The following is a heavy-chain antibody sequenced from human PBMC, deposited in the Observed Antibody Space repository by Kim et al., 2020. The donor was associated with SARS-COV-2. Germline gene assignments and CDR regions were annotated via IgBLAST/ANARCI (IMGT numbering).Heavy chain of an antibody. V-gene: IGHV4-34*01. J-gene: IGHJ6*01. CDR2: INHSGST. CDR3: ARGPFRYCSSTSCYKVYYYYGMDV. Sequence: SQTLSLTCAVYGGSFSGYYWSWIRQPPGKGLEWIGEINHSGSTNYNPSLKSRVTISVDTSKNQFSLKLSSVTAADTAVYYCARGPFRYCSSTSCYKVYYYYGMDVWRQRTTVTVSS. D-gene: IGHD2-2*02. CDR1: GGSFSGYY.